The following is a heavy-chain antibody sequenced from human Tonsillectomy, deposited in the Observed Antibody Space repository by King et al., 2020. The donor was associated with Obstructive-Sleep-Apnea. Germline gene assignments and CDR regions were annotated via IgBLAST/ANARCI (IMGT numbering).Heavy chain of an antibody. V-gene: IGHV4-59*08. CDR3: ARLGYSSGWYYCDY. J-gene: IGHJ4*02. CDR2: IYYSGST. D-gene: IGHD6-19*01. CDR1: GGSISSYY. Sequence: VQLQESGPGLVKPSETLSLTCTVSGGSISSYYWSWIRQPPGKGLEWIGYIYYSGSTNYNPSLKSRVTISVDTSKNQFSLKLSSVTAADTAVYYCARLGYSSGWYYCDYWGQGTLAT.